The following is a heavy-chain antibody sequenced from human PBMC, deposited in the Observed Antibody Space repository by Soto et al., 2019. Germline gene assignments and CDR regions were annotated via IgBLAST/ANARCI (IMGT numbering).Heavy chain of an antibody. CDR2: ISGSGGST. J-gene: IGHJ3*02. D-gene: IGHD1-7*01. Sequence: GGALRRSCAASGFTFSSYAMNWVRQAPGKGLEWVSAISGSGGSTYYADSVKGRFTISRDSSKNTLYLQMNSLRAEDTAVYYCAKGNSWSPALVLDIWGQGTMVTVSS. V-gene: IGHV3-23*01. CDR3: AKGNSWSPALVLDI. CDR1: GFTFSSYA.